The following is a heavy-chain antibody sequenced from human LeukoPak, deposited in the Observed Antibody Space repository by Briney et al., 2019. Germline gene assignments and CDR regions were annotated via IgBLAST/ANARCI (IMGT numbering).Heavy chain of an antibody. CDR2: IYYSGST. D-gene: IGHD3-3*01. CDR1: GGSISSYY. J-gene: IGHJ4*02. CDR3: ARGLNDSWTGENY. V-gene: IGHV4-59*12. Sequence: PSETLSLTCTVSGGSISSYYWSWIRQPPGKGLEWIGYIYYSGSTNYNPSLKSRVTISLDTSKSQFSLKVRYVTAADTAVYYCARGLNDSWTGENYWGQGTLVTVSS.